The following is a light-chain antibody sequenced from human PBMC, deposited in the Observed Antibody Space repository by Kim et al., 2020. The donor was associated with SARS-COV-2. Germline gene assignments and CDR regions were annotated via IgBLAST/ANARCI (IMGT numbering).Light chain of an antibody. J-gene: IGKJ2*01. CDR2: KAS. CDR3: QQYNV. CDR1: QSISSW. Sequence: PSTLSASVGDRVTITCRASQSISSWLAWYQQKPGKAPKLLIYKASSLESGVPSRFSGSGSGTEFTLTISSLQPDDFATYYCQQYNVFGQGTKLEI. V-gene: IGKV1-5*03.